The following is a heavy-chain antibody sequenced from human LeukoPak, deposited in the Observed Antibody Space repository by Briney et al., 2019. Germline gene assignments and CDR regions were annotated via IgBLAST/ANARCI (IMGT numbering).Heavy chain of an antibody. D-gene: IGHD2-2*01. CDR2: INKDGSEK. V-gene: IGHV3-7*03. Sequence: GGSLRLSCEASGFTLSSHWMSWVRQAPGKGLEWVANINKDGSEKNYVDSVKGRFTISRDNAKNSLYLQINSLRADDTAVYYCARYQVAIDYWGQGTLVTVSA. CDR3: ARYQVAIDY. J-gene: IGHJ4*02. CDR1: GFTLSSHW.